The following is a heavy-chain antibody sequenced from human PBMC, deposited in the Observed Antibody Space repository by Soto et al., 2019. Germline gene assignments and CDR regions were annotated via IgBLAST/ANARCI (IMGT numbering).Heavy chain of an antibody. V-gene: IGHV3-23*01. J-gene: IGHJ4*02. D-gene: IGHD3-10*01. CDR2: VSGSGSST. CDR3: AKDDGGSGRDPFDY. CDR1: GFTLSTYA. Sequence: EVQLLESGGDLVQPGGSPRLSCAASGFTLSTYAMTWVRQAPGKGLEWVSTVSGSGSSTYYADSVKGRFSISRDNSKNTLYLQMNSLRAEDTAVYYCAKDDGGSGRDPFDYWGQGTLVTVSS.